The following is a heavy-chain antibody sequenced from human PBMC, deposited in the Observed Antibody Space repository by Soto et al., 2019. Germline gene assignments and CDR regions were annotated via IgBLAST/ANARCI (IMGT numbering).Heavy chain of an antibody. V-gene: IGHV4-39*01. D-gene: IGHD6-13*01. Sequence: SETLSLTCTVSGGSISSSSYYWGWIRQPPGKGLEWIGSIYNSGRTYYNPSLKSRVTISVDTSKNQFSLKLSSVTAADTAVFYCATIAATYDAFDIWGQGTMVTVSS. J-gene: IGHJ3*02. CDR1: GGSISSSSYY. CDR2: IYNSGRT. CDR3: ATIAATYDAFDI.